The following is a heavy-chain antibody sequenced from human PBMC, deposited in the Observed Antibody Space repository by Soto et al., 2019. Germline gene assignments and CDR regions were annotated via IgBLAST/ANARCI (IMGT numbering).Heavy chain of an antibody. V-gene: IGHV4-39*01. CDR1: GGSISSSSYY. CDR2: IYYSGST. Sequence: QLQLQESGPGLVKPSETLSLTCTVSGGSISSSSYYWGWIRQPPRKGLEWIGSIYYSGSTYYNPSLKSRVTISVDTSKNQFSLNLSSVTAADTAVDYFAILVWFGELWRGYFDYWGQGTLVTVSA. CDR3: AILVWFGELWRGYFDY. J-gene: IGHJ4*02. D-gene: IGHD3-10*01.